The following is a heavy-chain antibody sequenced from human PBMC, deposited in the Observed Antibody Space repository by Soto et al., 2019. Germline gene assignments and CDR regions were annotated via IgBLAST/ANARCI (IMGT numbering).Heavy chain of an antibody. J-gene: IGHJ4*02. CDR3: AKDLEMATPNYFDY. CDR1: GFTFSSYG. D-gene: IGHD5-12*01. V-gene: IGHV3-30*18. Sequence: PGGSLSLSCAASGFTFSSYGMHWVRQAPGKGLEWVAVISYDGSNKYYADSVKGRFTISRDNSKNTLYLQMNSLRAEDTAVYYCAKDLEMATPNYFDYWGQGTLVTVSS. CDR2: ISYDGSNK.